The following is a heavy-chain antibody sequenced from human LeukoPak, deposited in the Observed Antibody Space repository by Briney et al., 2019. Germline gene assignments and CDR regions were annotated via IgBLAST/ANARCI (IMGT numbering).Heavy chain of an antibody. CDR1: CNPFTANG. CDR2: ISANSGKT. Sequence: GASVKVSCKASCNPFTANGISWGRQAPGEGLEWMGWISANSGKTNYAQRFQGRVTMTRETSSSTVYMELRSLRSDDTAVYFCARDKNYRFDYWGQGTLVSVTS. CDR3: ARDKNYRFDY. J-gene: IGHJ4*02. D-gene: IGHD3-16*02. V-gene: IGHV1-18*01.